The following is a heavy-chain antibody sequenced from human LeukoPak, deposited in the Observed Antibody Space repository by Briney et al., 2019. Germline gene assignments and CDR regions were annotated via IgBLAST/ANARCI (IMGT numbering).Heavy chain of an antibody. V-gene: IGHV3-48*03. D-gene: IGHD5-24*01. CDR2: ISSSGSPI. Sequence: PGGSLRLSCTASGFTFSSYEMNWVRQAPGKGLEWVSDISSSGSPIYYADSVKGRFTVSRDSAKNSLYLQMSSLRAEDTAVYYCARTMAFWGQGTLVAVSS. CDR1: GFTFSSYE. CDR3: ARTMAF. J-gene: IGHJ4*02.